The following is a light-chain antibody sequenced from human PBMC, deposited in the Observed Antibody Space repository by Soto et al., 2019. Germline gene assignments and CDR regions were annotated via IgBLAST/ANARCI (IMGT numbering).Light chain of an antibody. CDR3: QQAHSFPLT. CDR2: DAS. J-gene: IGKJ4*01. Sequence: DIQMTQSPSSVSASVGDRVTITCRASQDISYWLAWYQQKPGKAPKVLIYDASSLQSGVPSRFSGSGSETDFTLTINTLQPEDSATYYCQQAHSFPLTFGGGTKVEIK. V-gene: IGKV1D-12*01. CDR1: QDISYW.